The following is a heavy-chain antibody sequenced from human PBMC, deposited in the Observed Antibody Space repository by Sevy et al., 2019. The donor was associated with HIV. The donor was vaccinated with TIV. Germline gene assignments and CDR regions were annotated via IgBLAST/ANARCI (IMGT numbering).Heavy chain of an antibody. CDR2: IYWNDDK. J-gene: IGHJ3*02. V-gene: IGHV2-5*01. CDR1: GFSLSTSGVG. D-gene: IGHD6-13*01. Sequence: SGPTLVNPTQTLTLTCTFSGFSLSTSGVGVGWIRQPPGKALEWLALIYWNDDKRYSPSLKSRLTITKDTSKNQVVRTMTNMDPVDTATYHCAHRPRLVAGAGTSKGAFDIWGQGTMVTVSS. CDR3: AHRPRLVAGAGTSKGAFDI.